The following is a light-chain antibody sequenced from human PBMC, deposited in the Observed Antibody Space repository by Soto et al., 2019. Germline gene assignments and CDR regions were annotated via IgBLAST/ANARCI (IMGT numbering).Light chain of an antibody. V-gene: IGKV3-15*01. CDR2: GAS. Sequence: EVVLTQSPATLSVSPGEGATLSCKASQSVDSRLAWYQQKPGQAPRLLIEGASSRGTDIPARFSGSGSGTEFTLTITSLQSEDFAVYYCQQYSKWTLAFCGGTRVEIK. CDR1: QSVDSR. CDR3: QQYSKWTLA. J-gene: IGKJ4*01.